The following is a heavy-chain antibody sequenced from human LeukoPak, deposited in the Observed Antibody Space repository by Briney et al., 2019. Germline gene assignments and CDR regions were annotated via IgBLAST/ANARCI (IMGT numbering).Heavy chain of an antibody. CDR2: IYYTGNT. V-gene: IGHV4-59*08. J-gene: IGHJ5*02. Sequence: PSETLSLTCTVSGGSINGYYWSWIRQSPGKGLEWIGYIYYTGNTNYHPSLKSRVSISLDTSKNQFTLNLSSVSAADAAIYYRAGLHFAAAEEFDPWGQGILVTVSS. CDR3: AGLHFAAAEEFDP. D-gene: IGHD6-13*01. CDR1: GGSINGYY.